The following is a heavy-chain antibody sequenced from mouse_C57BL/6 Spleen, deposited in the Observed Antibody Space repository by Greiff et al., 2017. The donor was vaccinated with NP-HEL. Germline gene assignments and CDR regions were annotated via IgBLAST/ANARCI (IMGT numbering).Heavy chain of an antibody. CDR1: GYSFTDYN. Sequence: VQLKQSGPELVKPGASVKISCKASGYSFTDYNMNWVKQSNGKRLEWIGVINPNYGTTSYIQKFKGKATLTVDQSSSTAYMQLNSPTSEDSAVYYCARDYDYDNAMDYWGQGTSVTVSS. J-gene: IGHJ4*01. D-gene: IGHD2-4*01. CDR2: INPNYGTT. CDR3: ARDYDYDNAMDY. V-gene: IGHV1-39*01.